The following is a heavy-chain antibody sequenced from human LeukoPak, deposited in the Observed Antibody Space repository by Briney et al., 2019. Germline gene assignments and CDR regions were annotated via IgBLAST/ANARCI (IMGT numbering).Heavy chain of an antibody. Sequence: SETLSLTCTVSGGSISSYYWSWIRQPPGKGLEWIGYIYYSGSTNYNPSLKSRVTISVDTSKNQFSLKLSSVTAADTAVFYCARDGTVIVVGPFDYWGQGTLVTVSS. CDR2: IYYSGST. J-gene: IGHJ4*02. CDR3: ARDGTVIVVGPFDY. V-gene: IGHV4-59*12. CDR1: GGSISSYY. D-gene: IGHD3-22*01.